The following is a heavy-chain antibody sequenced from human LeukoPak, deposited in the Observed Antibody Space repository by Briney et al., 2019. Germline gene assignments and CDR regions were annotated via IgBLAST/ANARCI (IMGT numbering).Heavy chain of an antibody. CDR3: ARGMTTADHFDY. D-gene: IGHD4-17*01. J-gene: IGHJ4*02. V-gene: IGHV4-59*12. CDR2: IYYSGST. CDR1: GGSISSYY. Sequence: SETLSLTCTVSGGSISSYYWSWIRQPPGKGLEWIGYIYYSGSTNYNPSLKSRVTISVDTSKNQFSLKLSSVTAADTAVYYCARGMTTADHFDYWGQGTLVTVSS.